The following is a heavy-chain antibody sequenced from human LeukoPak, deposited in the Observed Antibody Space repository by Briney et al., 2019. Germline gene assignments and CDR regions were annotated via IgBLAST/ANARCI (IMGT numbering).Heavy chain of an antibody. Sequence: GGSLRLSCATSGFTFRSYAMIWVRQAPERGLQWVSGISGSGTYYADFAKGRFAISRDNSKNTLYLQMNSLRAEDTATYYCARDPNGDYIGAFDMWGQGTMVTVS. J-gene: IGHJ3*02. CDR3: ARDPNGDYIGAFDM. V-gene: IGHV3-23*01. CDR1: GFTFRSYA. D-gene: IGHD4-17*01. CDR2: ISGSGT.